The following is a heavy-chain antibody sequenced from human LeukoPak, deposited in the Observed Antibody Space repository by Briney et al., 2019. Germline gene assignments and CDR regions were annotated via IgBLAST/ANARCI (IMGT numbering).Heavy chain of an antibody. J-gene: IGHJ5*02. Sequence: ASVKVSCKASGYTFTSYDINWVRQATGQGLEWMGWMNPNSGNTGYAQKFQGRVTMTRNTSISTAYMELSSLRSEDTAVYYCARGFLGYDFWSGYYDNWFDPWGQGTLVTVSS. CDR1: GYTFTSYD. D-gene: IGHD3-3*01. V-gene: IGHV1-8*01. CDR3: ARGFLGYDFWSGYYDNWFDP. CDR2: MNPNSGNT.